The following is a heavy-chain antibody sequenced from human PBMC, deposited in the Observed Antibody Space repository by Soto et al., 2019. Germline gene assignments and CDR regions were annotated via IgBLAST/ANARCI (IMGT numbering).Heavy chain of an antibody. Sequence: ASVKVSCKASGYTFTSYYMHWVRQAPGQGLEWMGIINPSGGSTSYAQKFQGRVTMTRDTSTSTVYMELSSLRSEDTAVYYCARGQGHYYDSSGYSDSDDYWGQGTLVTVSS. J-gene: IGHJ4*02. CDR3: ARGQGHYYDSSGYSDSDDY. D-gene: IGHD3-22*01. V-gene: IGHV1-46*01. CDR1: GYTFTSYY. CDR2: INPSGGST.